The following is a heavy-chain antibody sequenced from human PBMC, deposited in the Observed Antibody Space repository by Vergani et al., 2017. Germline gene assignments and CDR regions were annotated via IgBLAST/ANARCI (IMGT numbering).Heavy chain of an antibody. CDR2: ISSSSSYI. J-gene: IGHJ6*03. V-gene: IGHV3-48*01. CDR3: ARDGGIAAAWDYYYYMDV. CDR1: GFTFSSYS. D-gene: IGHD6-13*01. Sequence: EVQLVESGGGLVQPGGSLRLSCAASGFTFSSYSMNWVRQAPGKGLEWVSYISSSSSYIYYADSVKGRFTISRDNSKNTLYLQMNSLIADDTAVYYCARDGGIAAAWDYYYYMDVWGKGTTVTVSS.